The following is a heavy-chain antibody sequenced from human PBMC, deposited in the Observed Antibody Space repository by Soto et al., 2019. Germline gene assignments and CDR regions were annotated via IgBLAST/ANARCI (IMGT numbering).Heavy chain of an antibody. CDR1: GGSISSYY. CDR3: ARQDDYVWGSLDY. D-gene: IGHD3-16*01. J-gene: IGHJ4*02. V-gene: IGHV4-59*08. Sequence: SETLSLTCTVSGGSISSYYWSWIRQPPGKGLEWIGYIYYSGSTNYKPSLKSRVTISVDTSKNQFSLKLSSVTAADTAVYYCARQDDYVWGSLDYWGQGTLVTVSS. CDR2: IYYSGST.